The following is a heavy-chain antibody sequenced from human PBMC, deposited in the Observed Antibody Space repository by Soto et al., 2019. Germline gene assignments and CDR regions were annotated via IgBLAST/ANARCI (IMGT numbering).Heavy chain of an antibody. CDR2: ISPGDSAT. Sequence: PGESLKISCKASGYSFMRYWIAWVRQVPGQGLERVGSISPGDSATRYSPSFQGQVTLSVDASISTAYLQLTRLRDSDTALYYCARLAPIYHDISGLDNWGQGTLVTVSS. J-gene: IGHJ4*02. CDR3: ARLAPIYHDISGLDN. V-gene: IGHV5-51*01. D-gene: IGHD5-12*01. CDR1: GYSFMRYW.